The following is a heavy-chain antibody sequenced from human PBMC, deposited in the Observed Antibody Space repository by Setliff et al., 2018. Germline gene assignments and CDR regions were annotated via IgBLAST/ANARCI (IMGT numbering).Heavy chain of an antibody. CDR1: GFTFSNSW. CDR2: IKQGGSEK. Sequence: GSLRRSCAASGFTFSNSWMSWVRQATGKGLEWVANIKQGGSEKYYVESVNGRFTISRDNAKNSLYLQMNSLRAEDTAVYYCARDHVYGSQYYYYYYGMDVWGQGTTVTVSS. CDR3: ARDHVYGSQYYYYYYGMDV. D-gene: IGHD3-10*01. J-gene: IGHJ6*02. V-gene: IGHV3-7*01.